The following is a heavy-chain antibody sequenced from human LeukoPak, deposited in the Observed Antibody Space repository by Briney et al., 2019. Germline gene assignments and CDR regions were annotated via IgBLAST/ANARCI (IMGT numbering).Heavy chain of an antibody. J-gene: IGHJ6*02. D-gene: IGHD6-13*01. V-gene: IGHV3-30-3*01. Sequence: GGSLRLSCAASGFTFSSHAMHWVRQAPGKGLEWVAVISHDGSNKYYADSVKGRFTISRDNAKNSLYLQMNSLRAEDTAVYYCARWLRGIADEDGVDVWGQGTTVTVSS. CDR1: GFTFSSHA. CDR3: ARWLRGIADEDGVDV. CDR2: ISHDGSNK.